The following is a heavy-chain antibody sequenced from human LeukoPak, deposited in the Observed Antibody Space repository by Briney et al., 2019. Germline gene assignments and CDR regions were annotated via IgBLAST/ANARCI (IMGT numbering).Heavy chain of an antibody. CDR2: INPNSGGT. CDR3: AREEQWLVKQPFDY. D-gene: IGHD6-19*01. J-gene: IGHJ4*02. CDR1: GYTFIGYY. V-gene: IGHV1-2*02. Sequence: GASVKVSCKASGYTFIGYYMHWVRQAPGQGLEWMGWINPNSGGTNYAQKFQGRVTMTRDTSISTAYMELSRLRSDDTAVYYCAREEQWLVKQPFDYWGQGTLVTVSS.